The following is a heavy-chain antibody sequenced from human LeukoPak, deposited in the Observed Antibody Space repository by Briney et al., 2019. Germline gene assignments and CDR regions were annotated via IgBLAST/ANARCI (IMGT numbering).Heavy chain of an antibody. J-gene: IGHJ4*02. CDR1: GGTFSSYA. Sequence: GASVKVSCKASGGTFSSYAISWVRQAPGQGLEWMGRIIPILGIANYAQKFQGRVTITADKSTSTAYMELSSLRSEDTAVYYCARVHDSSGYTFDYWGQGTLVTVSS. CDR3: ARVHDSSGYTFDY. CDR2: IIPILGIA. D-gene: IGHD3-22*01. V-gene: IGHV1-69*04.